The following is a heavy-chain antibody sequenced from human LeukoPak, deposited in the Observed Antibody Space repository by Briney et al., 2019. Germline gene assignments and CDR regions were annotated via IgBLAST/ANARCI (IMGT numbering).Heavy chain of an antibody. J-gene: IGHJ5*02. Sequence: SETLSLTCAVYGGSFSGYYWSWIRQPPGKGLEWIGYIYYSGSTNYNPSLKSRVTISVDTSKNQFSLKLSSVTAADTAVYYCARRDYYDSSGYAPWGQGTLVTVSS. CDR2: IYYSGST. D-gene: IGHD3-22*01. V-gene: IGHV4-59*01. CDR3: ARRDYYDSSGYAP. CDR1: GGSFSGYY.